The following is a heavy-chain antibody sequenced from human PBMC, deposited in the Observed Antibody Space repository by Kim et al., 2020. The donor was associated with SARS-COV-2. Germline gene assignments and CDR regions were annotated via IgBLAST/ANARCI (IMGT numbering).Heavy chain of an antibody. CDR3: ARDLHPTVYYYDSSGYDYYDAFDI. J-gene: IGHJ3*02. CDR1: GFTFSRYG. Sequence: GGSLRLSCAASGFTFSRYGMHWVRQAPGKGLEWVAVIWYVGSNKYYADSVKGRFTISRDKSKNTLYLQMNSLRAEDTAVYYCARDLHPTVYYYDSSGYDYYDAFDIWGQGTMVTVSS. CDR2: IWYVGSNK. V-gene: IGHV3-33*01. D-gene: IGHD3-22*01.